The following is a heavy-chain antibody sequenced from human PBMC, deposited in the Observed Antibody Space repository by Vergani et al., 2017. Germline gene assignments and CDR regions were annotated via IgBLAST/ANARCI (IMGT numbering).Heavy chain of an antibody. D-gene: IGHD4-17*01. CDR3: ASAYGDYRRSINWFDP. J-gene: IGHJ5*02. V-gene: IGHV4-59*10. CDR2: IYTSGST. CDR1: GGSFSGYY. Sequence: QVQLQQWGAGLLKPSETLSLTCAVYGGSFSGYYWSWIRQPPGKGLEWIGRIYTSGSTNYNPSLKSRVTMSVDTSKNQFSLKLSSVTAADTAVYYCASAYGDYRRSINWFDPWGQGTLVTVSS.